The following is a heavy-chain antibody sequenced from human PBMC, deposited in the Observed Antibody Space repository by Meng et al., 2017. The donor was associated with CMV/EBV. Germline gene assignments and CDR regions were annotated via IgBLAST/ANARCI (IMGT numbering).Heavy chain of an antibody. J-gene: IGHJ4*02. D-gene: IGHD3-3*01. CDR1: GFTFSSYG. Sequence: GESLKISCAASGFTFSSYGMHWVRQAPGKGLEWVAVIGYDGSNKYYADSVKGRFTISRDNSKNTLYLQMNSLRAEDTAVYYCARVSDFWTEGGLDYWGQGTLVTVSS. CDR2: IGYDGSNK. CDR3: ARVSDFWTEGGLDY. V-gene: IGHV3-33*01.